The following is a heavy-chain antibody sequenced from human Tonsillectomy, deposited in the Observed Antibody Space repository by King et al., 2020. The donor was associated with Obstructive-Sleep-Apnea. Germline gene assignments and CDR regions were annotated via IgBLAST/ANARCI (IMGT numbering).Heavy chain of an antibody. D-gene: IGHD6-19*01. Sequence: VQLVESGAEVKKPGSSVKVSCKASGGTFSSYAISWVRQAPGQGLEWMGRIIPILGIANYAQEFQGRVTITADKSTSTAYMELSSLRSEDTAVYYCARGSRQQWLIHGMDVWGQGTTVTVSS. J-gene: IGHJ6*02. CDR3: ARGSRQQWLIHGMDV. CDR1: GGTFSSYA. CDR2: IIPILGIA. V-gene: IGHV1-69*09.